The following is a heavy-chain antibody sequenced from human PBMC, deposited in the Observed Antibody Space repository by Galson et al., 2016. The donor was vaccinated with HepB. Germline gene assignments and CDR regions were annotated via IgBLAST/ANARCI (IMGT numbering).Heavy chain of an antibody. CDR2: ITPIFGTT. V-gene: IGHV1-69*13. J-gene: IGHJ4*02. CDR3: AREHSSGLSDY. CDR1: GGTFSRNS. Sequence: SVKVSCKASGGTFSRNSISWVRQAPGQGFEWMGGITPIFGTTYYAQKFQGRVTITADDSRSTVYMELSSLRSDDTAVYYCAREHSSGLSDYWGQGTLVIVSS. D-gene: IGHD6-19*01.